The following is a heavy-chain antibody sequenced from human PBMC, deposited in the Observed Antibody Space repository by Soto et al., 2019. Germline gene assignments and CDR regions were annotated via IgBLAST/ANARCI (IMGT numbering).Heavy chain of an antibody. CDR3: ATSYGSGRQAFDY. Sequence: QVHLVQSGAELRKPGSSVRVSCKASGDTFNSYTINWVRQAPGLGLEWMGRTIPILSMSNYALKFQGRLTITADKSTSTAYMVLSSLRSEDTAIYYCATSYGSGRQAFDYWCQGALVTVSS. D-gene: IGHD3-10*01. CDR1: GDTFNSYT. CDR2: TIPILSMS. J-gene: IGHJ4*02. V-gene: IGHV1-69*02.